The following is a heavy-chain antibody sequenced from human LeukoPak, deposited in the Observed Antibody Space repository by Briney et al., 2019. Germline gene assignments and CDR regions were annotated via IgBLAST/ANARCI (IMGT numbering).Heavy chain of an antibody. CDR1: GYTFTNYT. D-gene: IGHD3-9*01. V-gene: IGHV7-4-1*02. J-gene: IGHJ4*02. CDR2: INTNTGNP. CDR3: TRGNDTTGYFTY. Sequence: ASVKISCKASGYTFTNYTINWVRQAPGQGLEYMGWINTNTGNPTYAQGFTGRFVFSLDTSVTTTYLQINSLKAADTAVYYRTRGNDTTGYFTYWGQGTLVTVSS.